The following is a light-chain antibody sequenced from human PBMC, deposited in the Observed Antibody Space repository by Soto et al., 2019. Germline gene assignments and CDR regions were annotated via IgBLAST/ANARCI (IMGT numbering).Light chain of an antibody. CDR2: DAS. V-gene: IGKV3-20*01. J-gene: IGKJ1*01. Sequence: EIVLTQSPATLSLSPGERATLSCRASQSVSSYLAWYQQKPGQAPRLLIYDASNRATGIPDRFSGSGSGTDFTLTISRLEPEDFAVYYCQQYGSSPETFGQGTKWIS. CDR3: QQYGSSPET. CDR1: QSVSSY.